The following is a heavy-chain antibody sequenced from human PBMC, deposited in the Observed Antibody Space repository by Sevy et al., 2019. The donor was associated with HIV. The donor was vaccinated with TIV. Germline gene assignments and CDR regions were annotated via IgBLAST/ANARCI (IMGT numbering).Heavy chain of an antibody. V-gene: IGHV3-33*01. CDR1: GFTFRSFS. J-gene: IGHJ5*01. D-gene: IGHD1-1*01. CDR2: IWYDGRTK. CDR3: ARDSARVIVPTAGFDS. Sequence: GGSLRLSCSASGFTFRSFSMHWVRRAPGKGLEWVAAIWYDGRTKQYADSVKGRFTISRDNSKNMLSLEMNSLRAEDTGLYFCARDSARVIVPTAGFDSWGQGTVVTVSS.